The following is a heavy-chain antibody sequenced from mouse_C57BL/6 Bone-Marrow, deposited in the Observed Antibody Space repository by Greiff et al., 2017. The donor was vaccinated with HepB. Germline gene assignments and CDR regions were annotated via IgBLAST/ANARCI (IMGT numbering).Heavy chain of an antibody. V-gene: IGHV2-6-1*01. J-gene: IGHJ4*01. CDR3: ARQPRIYYDYDEGAYAMTT. Sequence: VKLMESGPGLVAPSQSLSITCTVSGFSLTSYGVHWVRQPPGKGLEWLVVIWSDGSTTYNSALKSRLSISKDNSKSQVFLKMNSLQTDDTAMYYCARQPRIYYDYDEGAYAMTTGVKEPQSPSPQ. CDR1: GFSLTSYG. D-gene: IGHD2-4*01. CDR2: IWSDGST.